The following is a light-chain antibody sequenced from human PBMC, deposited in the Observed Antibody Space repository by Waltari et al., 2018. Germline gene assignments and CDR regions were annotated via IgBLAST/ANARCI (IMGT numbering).Light chain of an antibody. V-gene: IGKV1-5*03. Sequence: DIQLTQSPSTLSASVGVRVTITCWASQTISSWLAWSQLKPAQAPKLLHYSASSLGSSVTSRFSGSSSATEVTLTISSLQPDEFATDYCQQYNTNSHTFGQGTKLEIK. CDR2: SAS. CDR3: QQYNTNSHT. J-gene: IGKJ2*01. CDR1: QTISSW.